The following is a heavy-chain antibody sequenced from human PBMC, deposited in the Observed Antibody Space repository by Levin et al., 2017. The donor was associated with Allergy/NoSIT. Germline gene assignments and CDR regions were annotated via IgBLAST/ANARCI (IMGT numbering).Heavy chain of an antibody. J-gene: IGHJ4*02. CDR2: TYYRSKWYN. CDR3: ARDAVCSGGSCYGGDFDY. Sequence: SQTLSLTCAISGDSVSSNSAAWNWIRQSPSRGLEWLGRTYYRSKWYNDYAVSVKSRITINPDTSKNQFSLQLNSVTPEDTAVYYCARDAVCSGGSCYGGDFDYWGQGTLVTVSS. V-gene: IGHV6-1*01. CDR1: GDSVSSNSAA. D-gene: IGHD2-15*01.